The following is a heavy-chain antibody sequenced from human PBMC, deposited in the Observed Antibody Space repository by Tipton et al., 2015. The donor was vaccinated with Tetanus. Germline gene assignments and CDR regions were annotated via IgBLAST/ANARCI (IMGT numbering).Heavy chain of an antibody. V-gene: IGHV1-69*01. Sequence: QSGAEVKKPGSSVKVSCKSSGGPFYKHGIDWVRQAPGQGLEWMGGIIPASGATNYAHKFQGRVTMTEDASTTTVHMDLSNLRSDAAAVYYCVRDRAAAGGSDYWGQGTLVTVSS. CDR1: GGPFYKHG. D-gene: IGHD6-25*01. CDR3: VRDRAAAGGSDY. CDR2: IIPASGAT. J-gene: IGHJ4*02.